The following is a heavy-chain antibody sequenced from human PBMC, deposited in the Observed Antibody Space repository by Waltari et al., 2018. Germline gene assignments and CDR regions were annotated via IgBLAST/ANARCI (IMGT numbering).Heavy chain of an antibody. V-gene: IGHV4-34*01. Sequence: QVQLQQWGAGLLKPSETLSLTCAVYGGSFSGYYWSWIRQPPGKGLEWIGEINHSGSTNYNPAPKSRGTIAVDTSKNHFSLKLSEVTAADTAVYYCARCRGQQLGRGYYYYYMDVWGKGTTVTVSS. CDR3: ARCRGQQLGRGYYYYYMDV. CDR2: INHSGST. D-gene: IGHD6-13*01. J-gene: IGHJ6*03. CDR1: GGSFSGYY.